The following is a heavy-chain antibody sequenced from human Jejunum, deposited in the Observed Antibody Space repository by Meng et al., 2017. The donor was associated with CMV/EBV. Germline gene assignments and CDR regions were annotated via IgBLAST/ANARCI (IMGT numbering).Heavy chain of an antibody. J-gene: IGHJ4*02. CDR2: IDTDGKT. Sequence: QVQLQESGPGLVKPSQTRSLTCTVSGGSISSGGYYWSWIRQHPGKGLEWVSVIDTDGKTYYADSVKGRFAISRDNSKNTLYLQMSSLRVKDTAVYSCADIGVGDQGFWGQGTLVTVSS. D-gene: IGHD3-3*01. V-gene: IGHV4-31*03. CDR3: ADIGVGDQGF. CDR1: GGSISSGGYY.